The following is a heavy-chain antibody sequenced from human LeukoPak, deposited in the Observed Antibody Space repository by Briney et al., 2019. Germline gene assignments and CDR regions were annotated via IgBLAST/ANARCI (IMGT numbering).Heavy chain of an antibody. V-gene: IGHV1-2*02. CDR3: ARDSSGDPPFDY. D-gene: IGHD3-10*01. J-gene: IGHJ4*02. CDR1: GFTFTGYY. CDR2: INPNSGDT. Sequence: ASLSLSCAASGFTFTGYYMHWVRQAPGQGLEWMGCINPNSGDTNYAQTFQGRVTMTRDTSISTAYMDLSRLRADDTAVYYCARDSSGDPPFDYWGQGTLVTVSS.